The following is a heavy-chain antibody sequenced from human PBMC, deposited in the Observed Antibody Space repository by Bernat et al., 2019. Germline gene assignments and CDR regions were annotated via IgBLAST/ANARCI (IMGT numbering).Heavy chain of an antibody. CDR3: ARVADFWSGYYFPFFDY. V-gene: IGHV1-46*01. CDR1: GYTFTSYY. J-gene: IGHJ4*02. Sequence: QVQLVQSGAEVKKPGASVKVSCKASGYTFTSYYMHWVRQAPGQGLEWMGIINPSGGSTIYAQKFQVRVTMTRDTSTSTVYMELSSLRSEDTAVYYCARVADFWSGYYFPFFDYWGQGTLVTVSS. D-gene: IGHD3-3*01. CDR2: INPSGGST.